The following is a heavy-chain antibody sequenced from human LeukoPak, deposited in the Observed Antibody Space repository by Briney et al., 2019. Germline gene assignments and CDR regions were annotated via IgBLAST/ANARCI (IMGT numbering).Heavy chain of an antibody. D-gene: IGHD5-24*01. J-gene: IGHJ4*02. CDR1: GGSISSYY. CDR2: IYYSGST. Sequence: SETLSLTCTVSGGSISSYYWSWIRQPPGKGLEWIGYIYYSGSTNYNPSLKSRVTISADTSKNQFSLKLSSVTAADTAVYYCAREGEMATINWGQGTLVTVSS. V-gene: IGHV4-59*01. CDR3: AREGEMATIN.